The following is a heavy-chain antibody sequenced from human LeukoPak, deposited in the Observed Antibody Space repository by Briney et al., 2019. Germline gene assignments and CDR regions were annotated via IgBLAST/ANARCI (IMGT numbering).Heavy chain of an antibody. Sequence: PGGSLRLSCAASGFTFSGSAMHWVRQASGKGLGWVGRIRSKANSYATAYAASVKGRFTISRDDSKNTAYLQMNSLKTEDTAVYYCTRPLATGTTSDYWGQGTLVTVSS. CDR2: IRSKANSYAT. V-gene: IGHV3-73*01. D-gene: IGHD1-1*01. CDR3: TRPLATGTTSDY. J-gene: IGHJ4*02. CDR1: GFTFSGSA.